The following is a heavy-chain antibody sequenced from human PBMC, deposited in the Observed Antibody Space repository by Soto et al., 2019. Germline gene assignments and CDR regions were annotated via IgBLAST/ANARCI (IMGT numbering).Heavy chain of an antibody. V-gene: IGHV1-2*04. CDR1: GYTFTGYY. D-gene: IGHD6-13*01. J-gene: IGHJ3*02. Sequence: ASVKVSCKASGYTFTGYYMHWVRQAPGQGLEWMGWINPNSGGTNYAQKFQGWVTMTRDTSISTAYMELSRLRSDDTAVYYCARGYISAAAGTRYAFDIWGQGTMVTVS. CDR2: INPNSGGT. CDR3: ARGYISAAAGTRYAFDI.